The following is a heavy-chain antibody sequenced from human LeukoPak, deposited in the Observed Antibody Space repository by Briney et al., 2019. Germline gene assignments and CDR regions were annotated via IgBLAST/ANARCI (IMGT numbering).Heavy chain of an antibody. Sequence: GGSLRLSCAASGFTFSSYAMSWVRQAPGKGLEWVSAISGSGGSTYYADSVKGRFTISRDNSKNTLYLQMNSLRAEDTAVYYCAKGSEITMIVGHFDYWGQGTLVTVSS. J-gene: IGHJ4*02. CDR2: ISGSGGST. D-gene: IGHD3-22*01. CDR1: GFTFSSYA. V-gene: IGHV3-23*01. CDR3: AKGSEITMIVGHFDY.